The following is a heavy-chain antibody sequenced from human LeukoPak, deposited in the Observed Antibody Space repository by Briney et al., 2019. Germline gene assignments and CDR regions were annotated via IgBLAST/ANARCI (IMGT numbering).Heavy chain of an antibody. V-gene: IGHV3-48*01. J-gene: IGHJ6*02. CDR3: ARDSRYQDLDYGMDV. Sequence: GGSLRLSCAASGFTFSSYSMNWVRQAPGKGLEGGSYISSSSSTIYYADSVKGRFTISRDNAKNSLYLQMNSLRAEDTAVYYCARDSRYQDLDYGMDVWGQGTTVTVSS. CDR1: GFTFSSYS. D-gene: IGHD2-2*01. CDR2: ISSSSSTI.